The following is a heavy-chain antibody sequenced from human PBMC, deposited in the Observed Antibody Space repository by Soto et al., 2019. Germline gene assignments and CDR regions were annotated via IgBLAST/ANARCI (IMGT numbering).Heavy chain of an antibody. V-gene: IGHV4-4*02. D-gene: IGHD3-10*01. CDR3: ARVLLWFGRSFDP. J-gene: IGHJ5*02. CDR1: SGSISSSNW. CDR2: IYHSGST. Sequence: SETLSLTCAVSSGSISSSNWWSWVRQPPGKGLEWIGEIYHSGSTNYNPSLKSRVTISVDKSKNQFSLKLSSVTAADTAVYYCARVLLWFGRSFDPWGQGTLVTVSS.